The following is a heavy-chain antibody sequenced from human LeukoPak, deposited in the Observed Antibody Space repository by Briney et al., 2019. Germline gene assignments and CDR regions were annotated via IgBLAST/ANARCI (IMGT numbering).Heavy chain of an antibody. J-gene: IGHJ4*02. CDR3: ASSLRYFDWSPIN. Sequence: SETLSLTCAVSGGSISSGGYSWSWIRQPPGKGLEWIGYIYHSGSTYYNPSLKSRVTISVDRSKNQFSLKLSSVTAADTAVYYCASSLRYFDWSPINWGQGTLVTVSS. V-gene: IGHV4-30-2*01. D-gene: IGHD3-9*01. CDR2: IYHSGST. CDR1: GGSISSGGYS.